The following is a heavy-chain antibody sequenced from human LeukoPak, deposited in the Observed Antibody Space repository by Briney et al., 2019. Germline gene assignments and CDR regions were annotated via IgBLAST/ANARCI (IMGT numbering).Heavy chain of an antibody. CDR2: ISSGSSII. D-gene: IGHD3-9*01. CDR3: ARETTGLDY. CDR1: GFIFSRYG. J-gene: IGHJ4*02. V-gene: IGHV3-48*02. Sequence: GRSLRLSCAASGFIFSRYGMYWVRQAPGKGLEWVSYISSGSSIIYYADSVKGRFTISRDNAKNSLYLQMNSLRDEDTAVYYCARETTGLDYWGQGTLVTVSS.